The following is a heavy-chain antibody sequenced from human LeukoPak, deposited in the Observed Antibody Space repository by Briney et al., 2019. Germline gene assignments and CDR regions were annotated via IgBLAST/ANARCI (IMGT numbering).Heavy chain of an antibody. J-gene: IGHJ6*04. Sequence: GGSLRLSCTASGFTFGDYAMSWVRQAPGKGLEWVSSISSSSSYIYYADSVKGRFTISRDNAKNSLYLQMNSLRAEDTAVYYCARANYSSSPMDVWGKGTTVTVSS. CDR1: GFTFGDYA. D-gene: IGHD6-13*01. V-gene: IGHV3-21*01. CDR3: ARANYSSSPMDV. CDR2: ISSSSSYI.